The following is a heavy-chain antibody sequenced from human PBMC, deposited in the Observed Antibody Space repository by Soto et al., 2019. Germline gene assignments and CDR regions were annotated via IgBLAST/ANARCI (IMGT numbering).Heavy chain of an antibody. CDR1: GGSISSYY. J-gene: IGHJ4*02. D-gene: IGHD1-1*01. Sequence: SETLSLTCTVSGGSISSYYWSWIRQPAGKGLEWIGRIYTSGSTNYNPSLKSRVTMSVGTSKNQFSLKLSSVTAADTAVYYCARGHKTGTTYYFDCWGQGSLVTVSS. V-gene: IGHV4-4*07. CDR2: IYTSGST. CDR3: ARGHKTGTTYYFDC.